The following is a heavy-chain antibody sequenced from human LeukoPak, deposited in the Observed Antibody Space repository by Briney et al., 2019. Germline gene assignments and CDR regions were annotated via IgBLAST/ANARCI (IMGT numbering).Heavy chain of an antibody. CDR3: ARGVVVVTAARWVNWFDP. Sequence: GGSLRLSCAASGFTFSSYGMHWVRQAPGKGLEWVAVIWYDGSNKYYAESVKGRFTISRDNSNNTLYLQMNSLRAEDTAVYYCARGVVVVTAARWVNWFDPWGQGTLVTVSS. V-gene: IGHV3-33*01. D-gene: IGHD2-21*02. J-gene: IGHJ5*02. CDR2: IWYDGSNK. CDR1: GFTFSSYG.